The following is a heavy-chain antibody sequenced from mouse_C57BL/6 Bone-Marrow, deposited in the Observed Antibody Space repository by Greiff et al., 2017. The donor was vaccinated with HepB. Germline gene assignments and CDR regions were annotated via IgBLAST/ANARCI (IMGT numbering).Heavy chain of an antibody. CDR1: GYTFTSYW. V-gene: IGHV1-53*01. CDR3: ARVTTGYYFDY. D-gene: IGHD1-1*01. CDR2: INPSNGGT. Sequence: VQLQQPGTELVKPRASVKLSCKASGYTFTSYWMHWVKQRAGQGLEWIGNINPSNGGTNYNEKFKSKATLTVDKSSSTAYMQLSSLTSEDSAVYYCARVTTGYYFDYWGQGTTLTVSS. J-gene: IGHJ2*01.